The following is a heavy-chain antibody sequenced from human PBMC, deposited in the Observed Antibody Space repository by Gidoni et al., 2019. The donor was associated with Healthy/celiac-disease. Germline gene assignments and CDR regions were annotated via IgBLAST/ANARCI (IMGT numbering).Heavy chain of an antibody. J-gene: IGHJ6*02. CDR1: GGSISSSSYY. CDR3: ATQYGSGSEDYYYGMDV. V-gene: IGHV4-39*01. D-gene: IGHD3-10*01. Sequence: QLQLQESGPGLVKPSETLSLTCTVSGGSISSSSYYWGWIRQPPGKGLEWIGSIYYSGSTYYNPSLKSRVTISVDTSKNQFSLKLSSVTAADTAVYYCATQYGSGSEDYYYGMDVWGQGTTVTVSS. CDR2: IYYSGST.